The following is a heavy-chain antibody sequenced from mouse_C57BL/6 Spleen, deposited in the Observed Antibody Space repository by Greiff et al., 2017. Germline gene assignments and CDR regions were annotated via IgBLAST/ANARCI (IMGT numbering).Heavy chain of an antibody. CDR3: ARQDDGESWFAY. Sequence: QVQLQQSGAELARPGASVKLSCKASGYTFTSYGISWVKQRTGQGLEWIGEIYPRSGNTYYNEKFKGKATLTADKSSSTAYMELRSLTSEDSAVYFCARQDDGESWFAYWGQGTLVTVSA. CDR2: IYPRSGNT. V-gene: IGHV1-81*01. CDR1: GYTFTSYG. J-gene: IGHJ3*01. D-gene: IGHD2-12*01.